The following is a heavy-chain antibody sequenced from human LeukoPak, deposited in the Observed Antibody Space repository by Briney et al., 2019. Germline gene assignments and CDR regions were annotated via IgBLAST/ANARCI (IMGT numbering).Heavy chain of an antibody. V-gene: IGHV1-2*02. D-gene: IGHD6-6*01. CDR2: INPNSGGT. J-gene: IGHJ4*02. CDR3: ARGGLPLVKYSSSSIVDPRFDY. Sequence: GASVKVSCKASGYTFTGYYMHWVRQAPGQGLEWMGWINPNSGGTNYAQKFQGRVTMTRDTSISTAYMELSRLRSDDTAVYYCARGGLPLVKYSSSSIVDPRFDYWGQGILVTVSS. CDR1: GYTFTGYY.